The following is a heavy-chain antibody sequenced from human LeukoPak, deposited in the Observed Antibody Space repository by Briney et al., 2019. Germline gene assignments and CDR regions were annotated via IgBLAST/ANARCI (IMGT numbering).Heavy chain of an antibody. CDR3: ARDIHDSSGYSYYFDY. J-gene: IGHJ4*02. CDR2: IKQDGSEK. Sequence: GGSLRLSCAASGFTFSSYWMSWVREAPGKALEWVANIKQDGSEKYYVDSVKGRFTISRDNAKNSLYLQMNSLRAEDTAVYYCARDIHDSSGYSYYFDYWGQGTLVTVSS. CDR1: GFTFSSYW. D-gene: IGHD3-22*01. V-gene: IGHV3-7*01.